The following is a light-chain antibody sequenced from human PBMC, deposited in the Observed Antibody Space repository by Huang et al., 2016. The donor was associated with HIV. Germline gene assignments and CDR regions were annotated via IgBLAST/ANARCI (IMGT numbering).Light chain of an antibody. CDR1: ESVKSY. CDR2: DAF. J-gene: IGKJ4*01. CDR3: QQRDNWLT. V-gene: IGKV3-11*01. Sequence: IVLTQSPATLSLPPGHTATLSCRASESVKSYLAWYQQKPGQAPRLLIHDAFKRAPGIPSRFSGSGSGTAFTLTISSREPEDSAIYYCQQRDNWLTFGGGTKIEI.